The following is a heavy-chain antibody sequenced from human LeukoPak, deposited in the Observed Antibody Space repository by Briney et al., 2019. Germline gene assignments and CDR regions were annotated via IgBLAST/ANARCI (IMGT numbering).Heavy chain of an antibody. J-gene: IGHJ4*02. CDR2: INSDGSST. D-gene: IGHD5-24*01. CDR3: AREQRWLQDLDY. Sequence: GGSLRLPCAASGFTFSSYAMSWVRQAPGKGLVWVSRINSDGSSTSYADSVKGRFTISRDNAKNTLYLQMNSLRAEDTAVYYCAREQRWLQDLDYWGQGTLVTVSS. CDR1: GFTFSSYA. V-gene: IGHV3-74*01.